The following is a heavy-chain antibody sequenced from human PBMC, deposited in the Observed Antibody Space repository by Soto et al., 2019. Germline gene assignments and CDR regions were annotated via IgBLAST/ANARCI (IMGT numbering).Heavy chain of an antibody. CDR3: ARGGHIAVVTASFDY. Sequence: ASVKVSCKPSGYTFNTYYLHWVRQAPGQALEWMGVIHPSGGGTTYAQKILGRVTVTRDTSTSTVFMELSSLRSDDMSVYYCARGGHIAVVTASFDYWGQGTLVTVSS. D-gene: IGHD2-21*02. V-gene: IGHV1-46*02. J-gene: IGHJ4*02. CDR2: IHPSGGGT. CDR1: GYTFNTYY.